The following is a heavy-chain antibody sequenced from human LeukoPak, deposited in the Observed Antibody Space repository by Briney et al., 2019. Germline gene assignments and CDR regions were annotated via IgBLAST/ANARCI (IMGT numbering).Heavy chain of an antibody. D-gene: IGHD4-23*01. CDR3: AKDHYGGNHYYFGMDV. Sequence: PGGSLRLSCAASGFTFSNYAMNWVRQAPGKGLEWVSAISTTGDHTDYADSVKGRFTISRDNSKNTLYLQMDSLSAEDTAVYYCAKDHYGGNHYYFGMDVWGQGTTVTVSS. V-gene: IGHV3-23*01. J-gene: IGHJ6*02. CDR1: GFTFSNYA. CDR2: ISTTGDHT.